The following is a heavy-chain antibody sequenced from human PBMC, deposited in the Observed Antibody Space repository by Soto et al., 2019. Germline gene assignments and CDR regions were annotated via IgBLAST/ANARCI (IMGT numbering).Heavy chain of an antibody. D-gene: IGHD6-19*01. V-gene: IGHV3-23*01. J-gene: IGHJ3*02. CDR1: GFTFSSYA. Sequence: EVQLLESGGGLVQPGGSLRLSCAASGFTFSSYAMSWVRQAPGKGLEWVSAISGSGGSTYYAASVKVRFTISRDNSKNTLYLQMNSLRAEDTAVYYCAKDTSVADAFDIWGQGTMVTVSS. CDR2: ISGSGGST. CDR3: AKDTSVADAFDI.